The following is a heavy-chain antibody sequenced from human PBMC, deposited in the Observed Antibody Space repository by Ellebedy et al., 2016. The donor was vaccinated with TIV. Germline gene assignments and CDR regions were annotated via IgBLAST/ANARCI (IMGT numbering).Heavy chain of an antibody. Sequence: MPSETLSLTCTVSGGSISSSSYYWAWIRQPPGEGLEWIGSIYYTWSTYYNPSLKSRVSISVDTAKNQFSLKLSSVTAADTSLYYCARHAGVTVVTPSFDYWGQGALVTVSS. CDR3: ARHAGVTVVTPSFDY. D-gene: IGHD4-23*01. J-gene: IGHJ4*02. CDR2: IYYTWST. V-gene: IGHV4-39*01. CDR1: GGSISSSSYY.